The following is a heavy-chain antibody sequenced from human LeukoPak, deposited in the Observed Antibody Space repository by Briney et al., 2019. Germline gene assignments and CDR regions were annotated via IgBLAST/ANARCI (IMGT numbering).Heavy chain of an antibody. CDR2: IYYSGST. V-gene: IGHV4-59*01. Sequence: SETLSLTCTVSGGSISSYYWSWIRQPPGKGLEWIGYIYYSGSTNYNPSLKSRVTISVDTSKNQFSLKLSSVTAADTAVYYCARMYYDILTGYYVYFDYWGQGTLLTVSS. CDR3: ARMYYDILTGYYVYFDY. CDR1: GGSISSYY. D-gene: IGHD3-9*01. J-gene: IGHJ4*02.